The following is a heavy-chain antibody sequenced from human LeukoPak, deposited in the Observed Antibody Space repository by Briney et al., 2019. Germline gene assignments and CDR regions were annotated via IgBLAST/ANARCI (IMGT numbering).Heavy chain of an antibody. CDR3: AKARHDYGDYAFDP. V-gene: IGHV3-23*01. D-gene: IGHD4-17*01. Sequence: PGGSLRLSCAASGFTFSSYAMSWVRQAPGKGLEWVSAISGSGGSTYYADSVKGRFTISRDNSKNTLYLQMDSLRAEDTAVYYCAKARHDYGDYAFDPWGQGTLVTVSS. CDR2: ISGSGGST. J-gene: IGHJ5*02. CDR1: GFTFSSYA.